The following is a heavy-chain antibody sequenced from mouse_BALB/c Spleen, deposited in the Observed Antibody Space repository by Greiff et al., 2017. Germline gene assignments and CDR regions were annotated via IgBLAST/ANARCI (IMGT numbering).Heavy chain of an antibody. D-gene: IGHD1-1*01. CDR2: ISSGGST. CDR1: GFTFSSYA. J-gene: IGHJ4*01. Sequence: DVKLVESGGGLVKPGGSLKLSCAASGFTFSSYAMSWVRQTPEKRLEWVASISSGGSTYYPDSVKGRFTISRDNARNILYLQMSSLRSEDTAMYYCAITTVVDDAMDYWGQGTSVTVSS. V-gene: IGHV5-6-5*01. CDR3: AITTVVDDAMDY.